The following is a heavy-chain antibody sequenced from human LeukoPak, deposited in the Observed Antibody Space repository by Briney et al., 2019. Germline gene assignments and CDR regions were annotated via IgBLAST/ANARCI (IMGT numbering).Heavy chain of an antibody. V-gene: IGHV1-18*01. CDR2: ISAYNGDT. D-gene: IGHD6-13*01. J-gene: IGHJ4*02. CDR3: AGDHSSSCQLLDY. CDR1: GYIFSTYG. Sequence: GASVKVSCKASGYIFSTYGVTWVRQAPRQRLEWMGWISAYNGDTNYTQKFQGRFTMTTDTSTNTAYMELRSLRSDDTAVYYCAGDHSSSCQLLDYWGQGTLVTVSS.